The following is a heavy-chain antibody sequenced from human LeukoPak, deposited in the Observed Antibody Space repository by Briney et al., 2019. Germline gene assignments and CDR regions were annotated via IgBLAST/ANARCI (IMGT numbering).Heavy chain of an antibody. Sequence: SETLSLTCTVSGGSISSYYWSWIRQPAGKGLEWIGRIYTSGSTNYNPSLKSRVTMSVDTSKNQVSLKLSSVTAADTAVYYCARVHVYSIASYGMDVWGQGTTVTVSS. D-gene: IGHD3-16*01. V-gene: IGHV4-4*07. J-gene: IGHJ6*02. CDR1: GGSISSYY. CDR2: IYTSGST. CDR3: ARVHVYSIASYGMDV.